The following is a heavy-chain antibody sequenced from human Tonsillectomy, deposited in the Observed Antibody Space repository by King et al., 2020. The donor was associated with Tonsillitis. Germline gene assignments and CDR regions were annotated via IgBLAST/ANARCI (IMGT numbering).Heavy chain of an antibody. CDR3: AKADGSGSYRVPKWFDS. V-gene: IGHV4-30-4*08. CDR2: IYSSGST. Sequence: VQLQESGPRLVMPSQTLSLTCTVSGGSISRGDDYWSWIRQSPGKGPEWIGYIYSSGSTYYNSSLKSRVTISINTSKTQFSLKMRSVTVADTAVYYCAKADGSGSYRVPKWFDSWGQGISVSVSS. D-gene: IGHD3-10*01. J-gene: IGHJ5*01. CDR1: GGSISRGDDY.